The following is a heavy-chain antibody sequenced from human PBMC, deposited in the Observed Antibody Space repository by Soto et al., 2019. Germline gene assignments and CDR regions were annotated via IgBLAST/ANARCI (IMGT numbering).Heavy chain of an antibody. CDR1: GGSISSSNW. Sequence: SETLSLTCAVSGGSISSSNWWSWVRQPPGKGLEWIGEIYHSGSTNYNPSLKSRVTISVDKSKNQFSLKLSSVTAADTAVYYCAREGMAAAGTGANQPWLDPWGQGTLVTVSS. J-gene: IGHJ5*02. CDR2: IYHSGST. CDR3: AREGMAAAGTGANQPWLDP. D-gene: IGHD6-13*01. V-gene: IGHV4-4*02.